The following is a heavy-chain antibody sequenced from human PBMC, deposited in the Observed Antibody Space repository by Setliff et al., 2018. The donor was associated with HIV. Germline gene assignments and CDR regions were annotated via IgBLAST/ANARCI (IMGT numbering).Heavy chain of an antibody. CDR3: ARDPSSGIYYDSSGQYFQN. J-gene: IGHJ1*01. D-gene: IGHD3-22*01. CDR1: GYTFTSYG. Sequence: ASVKVSCKASGYTFTSYGISWVRQAPGQGLEWMGWISAYNGNTNYAQKLQGRVTMTTDTSTSTAYMELRSLRSDDTAVYYCARDPSSGIYYDSSGQYFQNWGQGTLVTVSS. CDR2: ISAYNGNT. V-gene: IGHV1-18*01.